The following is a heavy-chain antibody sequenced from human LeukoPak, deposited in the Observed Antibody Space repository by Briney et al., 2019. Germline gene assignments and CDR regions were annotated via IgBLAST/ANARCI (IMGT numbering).Heavy chain of an antibody. Sequence: PGGSLRLSCAASGFTFDDYAMHWVRQAPGKGLEWVSLISGDGGSTYYADSVKGRFTISRDNSKNSLYLQMNSLRTEDTALYYCARERGYCSSTSCYYYYGMDVWGQGTTVTVSS. D-gene: IGHD2-2*01. J-gene: IGHJ6*02. CDR3: ARERGYCSSTSCYYYYGMDV. CDR2: ISGDGGST. V-gene: IGHV3-43*02. CDR1: GFTFDDYA.